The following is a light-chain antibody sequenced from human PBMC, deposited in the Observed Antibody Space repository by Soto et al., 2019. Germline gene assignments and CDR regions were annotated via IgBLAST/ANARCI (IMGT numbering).Light chain of an antibody. Sequence: QSALAQPRSVSGSPGQSVTISCTGTTSDVGGYNYVSWYQHHPGKAPKLIIYDVIERPSGVPDRFSGSKSGNTAFLTISGLQADDEADYYCCSYAGTYSWVFGGGTKLTVL. V-gene: IGLV2-11*01. CDR3: CSYAGTYSWV. J-gene: IGLJ3*02. CDR2: DVI. CDR1: TSDVGGYNY.